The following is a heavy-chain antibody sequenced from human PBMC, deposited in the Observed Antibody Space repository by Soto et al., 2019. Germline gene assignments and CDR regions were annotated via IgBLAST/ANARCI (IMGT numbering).Heavy chain of an antibody. J-gene: IGHJ6*02. CDR2: ISSVGTTT. V-gene: IGHV3-11*01. CDR1: GFTITDYY. CDR3: ARDQEGSGSHWLGYNYYAMDV. D-gene: IGHD3-10*01. Sequence: LRLSCGASGFTITDYYMSWIRQAPGKGLEWVSHISSVGTTTYYADSVKGRFSISMDNAKNSLYLQMNSLRAEDTAVYYCARDQEGSGSHWLGYNYYAMDVWGQGTTVTVSS.